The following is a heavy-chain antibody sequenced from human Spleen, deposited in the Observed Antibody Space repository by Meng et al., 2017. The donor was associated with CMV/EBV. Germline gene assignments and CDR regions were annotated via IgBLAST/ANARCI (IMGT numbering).Heavy chain of an antibody. D-gene: IGHD2-21*02. J-gene: IGHJ4*02. V-gene: IGHV4-4*02. CDR1: GGFISSSNL. CDR3: ARIERRRILKYCGSDCSTTDY. Sequence: QVKLQESGPGLVKPSWTLSITCAVPGGFISSSNLWTWVRQVPGKGLEWIGEIYHSGSTNYNPSLKSRVTISVDKFKNQFSLKLGSVTAADTAVYYCARIERRRILKYCGSDCSTTDYWGQGTLVTVSS. CDR2: IYHSGST.